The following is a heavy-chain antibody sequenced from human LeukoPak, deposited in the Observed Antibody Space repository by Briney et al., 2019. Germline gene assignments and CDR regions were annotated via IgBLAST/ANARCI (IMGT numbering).Heavy chain of an antibody. CDR1: GGSISSYY. D-gene: IGHD2-2*01. Sequence: SETLSLTCTVSGGSISSYYWSWIRQPPGKGLEWIGYIYYSGSTNYNPSLKSRVTISLDTSNNQFSLKLSSVTAADTAVYYCVRSGGYQGGYWGQGTLVTVSS. CDR3: VRSGGYQGGY. CDR2: IYYSGST. V-gene: IGHV4-59*12. J-gene: IGHJ4*02.